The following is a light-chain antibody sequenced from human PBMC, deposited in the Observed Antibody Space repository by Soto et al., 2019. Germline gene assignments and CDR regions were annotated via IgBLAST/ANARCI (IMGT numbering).Light chain of an antibody. V-gene: IGKV1-5*03. J-gene: IGKJ5*01. CDR2: KAS. Sequence: DIQMTQSPASLSASVGDRVTITCQASQDISNYLNLYQQKPGKAPKLLIYKASTLKSGVPSRFSGSGSGTEFTLTISSLQPDDFATYYCQQYNSYSPFGQGTRLEIK. CDR3: QQYNSYSP. CDR1: QDISNY.